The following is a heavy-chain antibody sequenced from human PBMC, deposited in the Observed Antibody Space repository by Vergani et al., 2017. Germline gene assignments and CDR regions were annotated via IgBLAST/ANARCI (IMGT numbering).Heavy chain of an antibody. J-gene: IGHJ6*02. CDR3: ARVMYRDEASTGYRLEGMDI. CDR1: GCPFNTHY. V-gene: IGHV4-59*11. CDR2: IYSTRRT. D-gene: IGHD3-9*01. Sequence: QVQLEESGPGLVKPSETLYLTCTVSGCPFNTHYWSRIRQSPGTGLDWIGYIYSTRRTNYNPSLNSRVTMSVDTSKNQFSLKLRSVTAADTAVYFCARVMYRDEASTGYRLEGMDIWGQGTTLT.